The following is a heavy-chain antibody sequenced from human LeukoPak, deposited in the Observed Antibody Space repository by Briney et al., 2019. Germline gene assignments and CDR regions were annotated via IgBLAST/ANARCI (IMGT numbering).Heavy chain of an antibody. CDR3: ARDLAPAGGGLDF. J-gene: IGHJ4*02. D-gene: IGHD6-13*01. V-gene: IGHV3-53*01. CDR1: GLIVSSKH. CDR2: IYTGGIT. Sequence: GGSLRLSCAASGLIVSSKHKAWARQAPGKGLEWVSVIYTGGITYYADSVQGRFTIYRDNSKNTVYLQMNSLRVGDTALYYCARDLAPAGGGLDFWGQGTQVAVSS.